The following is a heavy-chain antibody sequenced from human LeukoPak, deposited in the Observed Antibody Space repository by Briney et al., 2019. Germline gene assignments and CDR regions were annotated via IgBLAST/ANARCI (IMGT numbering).Heavy chain of an antibody. CDR1: GFTFSSYG. V-gene: IGHV3-30*02. Sequence: GGSLRLSCAASGFTFSSYGMHWVRQAPGKGLEWVAFIRYDGSNKYYADSVKGRFTISRDNSKNTLYLQMNSLRAEDTAVYYCAKDIVVVPAAMAFDYWGQGTLVTVSS. CDR2: IRYDGSNK. J-gene: IGHJ4*02. D-gene: IGHD2-2*01. CDR3: AKDIVVVPAAMAFDY.